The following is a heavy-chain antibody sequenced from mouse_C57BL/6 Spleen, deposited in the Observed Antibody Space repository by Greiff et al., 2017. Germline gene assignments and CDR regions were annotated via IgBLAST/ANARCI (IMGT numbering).Heavy chain of an antibody. V-gene: IGHV10-1*01. Sequence: EVQVVESGGGLVQPKGSLKLSCAASGFSFNTYAMNWVRQAPGKGLEWVARIRSKSNNYATYYADSVKDRFTISRDDSESMLYLQMNNLKTEDTAMYYCVRPDSSGSFAYWGQGTLVTVSA. CDR3: VRPDSSGSFAY. CDR1: GFSFNTYA. CDR2: IRSKSNNYAT. D-gene: IGHD3-2*02. J-gene: IGHJ3*01.